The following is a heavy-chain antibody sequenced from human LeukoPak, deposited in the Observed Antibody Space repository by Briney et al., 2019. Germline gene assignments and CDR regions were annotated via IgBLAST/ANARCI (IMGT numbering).Heavy chain of an antibody. V-gene: IGHV3-21*01. D-gene: IGHD2-15*01. CDR2: ISTSSSYI. CDR1: GFTFSSYS. CDR3: ARGADGVSSNSRGWFDP. J-gene: IGHJ5*02. Sequence: GGSLRLSCTASGFTFSSYSMNWVRQAPGKGLEWVSSISTSSSYIYYADSVKGRFTISRDNARNSLYLQMNTLRAEDPAVYSCARGADGVSSNSRGWFDPWGQGTLVTVSS.